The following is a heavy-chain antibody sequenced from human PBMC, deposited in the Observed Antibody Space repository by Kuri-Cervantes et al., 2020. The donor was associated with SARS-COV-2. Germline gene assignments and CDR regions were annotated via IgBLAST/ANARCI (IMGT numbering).Heavy chain of an antibody. Sequence: SETLSLTCTVSGYSISSGYYWGWIRQPPGKGLEWIGSIYYSGTTDYSPSLKSRVTVSVDTAKNQFSLKLSSVTAADTAVYYCARDPSRGVRWSGYPNYFDYWGQGTLVTVSS. V-gene: IGHV4-38-2*02. CDR2: IYYSGTT. D-gene: IGHD3-3*01. CDR1: GYSISSGYY. CDR3: ARDPSRGVRWSGYPNYFDY. J-gene: IGHJ4*02.